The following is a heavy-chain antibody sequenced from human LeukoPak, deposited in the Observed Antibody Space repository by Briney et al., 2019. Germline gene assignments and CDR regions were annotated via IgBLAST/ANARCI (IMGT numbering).Heavy chain of an antibody. J-gene: IGHJ6*03. D-gene: IGHD2-15*01. CDR1: GFTFSSYE. CDR3: ARDRYCGSGGCPMDI. CDR2: ISSSGSTI. Sequence: PGGSLRLSCAASGFTFSSYEMNWVRQAPGKGLEWVSYISSSGSTIYYADSVKGRFTISRDNAKNSLYLQMNSLRVEDTAVYYCARDRYCGSGGCPMDIWGKGTTVTVSS. V-gene: IGHV3-48*03.